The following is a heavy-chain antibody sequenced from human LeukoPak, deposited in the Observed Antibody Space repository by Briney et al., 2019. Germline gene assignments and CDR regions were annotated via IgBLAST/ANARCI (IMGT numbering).Heavy chain of an antibody. Sequence: ASVMVSCKASGYTFTVYYMHWVRQAPGQGLEWMGWISAYNGNTNYAQKLQGRVTMTTDTSTSTAYMELRSLRSDDTAVYYCARDSSGWSGDDAFDIWGKGTMVTVSS. CDR1: GYTFTVYY. V-gene: IGHV1-18*04. CDR2: ISAYNGNT. CDR3: ARDSSGWSGDDAFDI. D-gene: IGHD6-19*01. J-gene: IGHJ3*02.